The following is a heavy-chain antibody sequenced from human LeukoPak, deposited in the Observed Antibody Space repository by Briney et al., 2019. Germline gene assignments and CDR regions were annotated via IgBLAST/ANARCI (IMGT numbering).Heavy chain of an antibody. CDR2: ISGSGGST. V-gene: IGHV3-23*01. J-gene: IGHJ4*02. Sequence: GGSLRLSCAASGFTFSSYAMSWVRQAPGKGLEWVSAISGSGGSTYYADSVEGRFTISRDNSKNTLYLQMNSLRAEDTAVYYCAKLQYSSGWYPYFDYWGQGTLVTVSS. CDR3: AKLQYSSGWYPYFDY. D-gene: IGHD6-19*01. CDR1: GFTFSSYA.